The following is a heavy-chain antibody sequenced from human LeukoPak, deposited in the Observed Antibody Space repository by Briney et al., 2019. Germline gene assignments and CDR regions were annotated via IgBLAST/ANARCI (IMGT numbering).Heavy chain of an antibody. J-gene: IGHJ4*02. CDR1: GYSFTNYW. CDR3: ATSIAVAGEAADY. D-gene: IGHD6-19*01. V-gene: IGHV5-51*01. Sequence: GESLKISCKGSGYSFTNYWIGWVRQMPGKGLEWMGIIYPGDSDIRYSPSFQGQVTISADKSISTAYLQWSSLKASDTAMYYCATSIAVAGEAADYWGQGTLVTVSS. CDR2: IYPGDSDI.